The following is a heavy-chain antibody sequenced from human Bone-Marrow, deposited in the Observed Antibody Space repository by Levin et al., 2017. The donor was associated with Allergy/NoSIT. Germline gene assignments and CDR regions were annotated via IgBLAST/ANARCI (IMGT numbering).Heavy chain of an antibody. CDR2: IYYSGST. D-gene: IGHD5-12*01. Sequence: KASETLSLICNVSGGSISSYYWSWIRQPPGKGLEWIGYIYYSGSTNYNPSLKSRVTISVDTSKNQFSLKLSSVTAADTAVYYCARLARMVPTINTYYFDYWGQGALVTVSS. J-gene: IGHJ4*02. V-gene: IGHV4-59*01. CDR3: ARLARMVPTINTYYFDY. CDR1: GGSISSYY.